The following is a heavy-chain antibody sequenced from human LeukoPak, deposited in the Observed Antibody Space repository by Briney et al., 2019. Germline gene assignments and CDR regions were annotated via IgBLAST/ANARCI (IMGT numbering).Heavy chain of an antibody. CDR3: ARGRRVNYYGSGSSKYYFDY. V-gene: IGHV4-34*01. Sequence: PSETLSLTCAVYGGSFSGYYWSWIRQPPGKGLEWIGEINHSGSTNYNPSLKSRVTISVDTSKNQFSLKLSSVTAADTAVYYCARGRRVNYYGSGSSKYYFDYWGQGTLVTVSS. CDR1: GGSFSGYY. D-gene: IGHD3-10*01. J-gene: IGHJ4*02. CDR2: INHSGST.